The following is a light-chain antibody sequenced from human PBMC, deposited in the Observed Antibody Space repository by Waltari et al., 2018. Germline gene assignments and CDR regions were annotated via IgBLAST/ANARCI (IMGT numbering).Light chain of an antibody. CDR3: QQTYITPPHS. CDR2: SAS. J-gene: IGKJ2*03. CDR1: HDIGTY. Sequence: DIQMTQSPSSLSASVGARVTITCRASHDIGTYLNWYQHKPGKAPKLLIYSASTLQSGVQPRFSGSGSGTDYTLTIFDLQPEDFATYYCQQTYITPPHSFGQGTKLEI. V-gene: IGKV1-39*01.